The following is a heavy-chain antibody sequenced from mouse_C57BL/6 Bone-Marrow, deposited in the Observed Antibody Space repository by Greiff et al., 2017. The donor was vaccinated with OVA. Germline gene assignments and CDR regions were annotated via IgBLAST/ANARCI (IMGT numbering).Heavy chain of an antibody. CDR3: AKKKKEYFDV. J-gene: IGHJ1*03. V-gene: IGHV2-9-1*01. CDR1: GFSLTSYA. CDR2: IWTGGGT. Sequence: QVQLKESGPGLVAPSQSLSLTCTVSGFSLTSYAISWVRQPPGKGLEWLGVIWTGGGTNSNSALNSRLSISKDNSKSQAFLKMNSQQTDDAARYYYAKKKKEYFDVWGTGTTVTVSS.